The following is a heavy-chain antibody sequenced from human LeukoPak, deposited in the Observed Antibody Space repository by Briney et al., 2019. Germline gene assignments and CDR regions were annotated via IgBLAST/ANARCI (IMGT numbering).Heavy chain of an antibody. V-gene: IGHV4-59*08. CDR3: ARHGVRSMWIPDDAFDI. Sequence: PSETLSLICTVSGGSISSYYWSWIRQPPGKGLEWIGYIYYSGSTNYNPSLKSRVTISVDTSKNQFSLKLSSVTAADTAVYYCARHGVRSMWIPDDAFDIWGQGTMVTVSS. CDR2: IYYSGST. J-gene: IGHJ3*02. CDR1: GGSISSYY. D-gene: IGHD2-8*01.